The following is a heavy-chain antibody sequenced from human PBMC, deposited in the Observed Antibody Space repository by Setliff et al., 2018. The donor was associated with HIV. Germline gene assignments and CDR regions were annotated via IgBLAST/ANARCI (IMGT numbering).Heavy chain of an antibody. CDR3: ARFARDPTD. V-gene: IGHV4-59*08. J-gene: IGHJ4*02. CDR2: IYYSGDS. Sequence: SSETLSLTCTVSGASITSSYWTWIRQSPGRGLEYLGYIYYSGDSNYSPSLKSRLSMSLDASTSQFSLRLNSLTAADTAMYYCARFARDPTDWGRGILVTVS. CDR1: GASITSSY.